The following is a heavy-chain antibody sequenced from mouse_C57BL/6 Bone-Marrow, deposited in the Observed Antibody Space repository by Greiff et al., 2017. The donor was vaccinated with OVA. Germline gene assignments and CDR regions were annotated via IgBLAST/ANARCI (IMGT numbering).Heavy chain of an antibody. J-gene: IGHJ3*01. CDR1: GFNIKNTY. CDR3: ARVWDDYEAWFAY. Sequence: EVQRVESVAELVRPGASVKLSCTASGFNIKNTYMHWVKQRPEQGLEWIGRIDPANGNTKYAPKFQGKATITADTSSNTAYLQLSSLTSEDTAIYYCARVWDDYEAWFAYWGQGTLVTVSA. D-gene: IGHD2-4*01. V-gene: IGHV14-3*01. CDR2: IDPANGNT.